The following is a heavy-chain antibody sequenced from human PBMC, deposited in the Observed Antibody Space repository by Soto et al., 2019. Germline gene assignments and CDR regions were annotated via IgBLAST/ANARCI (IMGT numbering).Heavy chain of an antibody. V-gene: IGHV4-34*01. CDR2: INHSGST. J-gene: IGHJ5*02. CDR1: GGSFSGYY. Sequence: NPXETLSLTCSVDGGSFSGYYWSWIRQPPGKGLEWIGEINHSGSTNYNPSLKSRVTISVDTSKNQFSLKLSSVTAADTAVYYCARGRPFGHCSGGSCYPRWFDPWGQGNLFTVSS. D-gene: IGHD2-15*01. CDR3: ARGRPFGHCSGGSCYPRWFDP.